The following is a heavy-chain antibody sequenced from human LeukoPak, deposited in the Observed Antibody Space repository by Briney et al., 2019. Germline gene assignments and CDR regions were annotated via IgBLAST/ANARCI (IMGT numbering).Heavy chain of an antibody. V-gene: IGHV3-23*01. CDR3: AKEVAIPVAVDAFER. D-gene: IGHD6-19*01. CDR1: GFTFSSYA. CDR2: ITGSGGST. Sequence: PGGSLRLSCAASGFTFSSYAMTWVRQAPGKGLEWVSVITGSGGSTYYADSVKGRFTISRDNSKNTLYLQMNSLGAEDTAVYYCAKEVAIPVAVDAFERWGQGTLVTVSS. J-gene: IGHJ3*02.